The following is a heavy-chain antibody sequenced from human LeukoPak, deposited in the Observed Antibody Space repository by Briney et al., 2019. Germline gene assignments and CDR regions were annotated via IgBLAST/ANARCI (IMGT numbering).Heavy chain of an antibody. D-gene: IGHD3-10*01. J-gene: IGHJ4*02. Sequence: SGGSLRLSCAASGVTFSGYGMHWVRQAPGKGLEGVAFIRYDGSNKYYADSVKGRFTISRDNSKNTLYLQMNSLRAEDTAVYYCAKDYRVTMVRGATDYWGQGTLVTVSS. V-gene: IGHV3-30*02. CDR3: AKDYRVTMVRGATDY. CDR1: GVTFSGYG. CDR2: IRYDGSNK.